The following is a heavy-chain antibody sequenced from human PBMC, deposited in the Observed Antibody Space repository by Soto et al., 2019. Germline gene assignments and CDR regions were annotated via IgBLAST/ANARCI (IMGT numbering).Heavy chain of an antibody. V-gene: IGHV3-30*18. CDR2: ISYDGSNK. Sequence: GGSLRLSCAASGFTFSSYGMHWVRQAPGKGLEWVAVISYDGSNKYYADSVKGRFTISRDNSKNTLYLQMNSLRAEDTAVYYCAKDRARAEKDYDLSYWGQGTLVTVSS. CDR1: GFTFSSYG. CDR3: AKDRARAEKDYDLSY. D-gene: IGHD3-3*01. J-gene: IGHJ4*02.